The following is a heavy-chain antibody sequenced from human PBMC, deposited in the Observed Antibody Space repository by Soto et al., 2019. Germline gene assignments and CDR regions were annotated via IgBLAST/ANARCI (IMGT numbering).Heavy chain of an antibody. CDR3: ARDVEAYYYAPGK. J-gene: IGHJ4*02. CDR2: IGGSGGSR. CDR1: GFTFSSYA. D-gene: IGHD3-10*01. V-gene: IGHV3-23*01. Sequence: EVLLLDYGGGLVQPGGSLRLSCAASGFTFSSYAMSWVRQAPGKGLEWVSGIGGSGGSRYYIDSVKGRFTISRDNSKNMLYLQTNSLGAEDAAAYDCARDVEAYYYAPGKGGQGTRVTVSS.